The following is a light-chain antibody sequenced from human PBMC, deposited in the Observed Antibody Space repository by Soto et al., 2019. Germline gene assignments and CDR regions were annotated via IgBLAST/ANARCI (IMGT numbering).Light chain of an antibody. V-gene: IGKV2-28*01. CDR2: LGS. CDR3: MQSLENLRT. CDR1: ARLLHKNGYNY. Sequence: IVMTQSPLSLSVTPGEAASISCMSSARLLHKNGYNYVDWYMQKPGQSPQLLIYLGSNRXXXXXXRXSGXGSETYFKMEITRMEADDVGVYYCMQSLENLRTSGQLNKVDIK. J-gene: IGKJ1*01.